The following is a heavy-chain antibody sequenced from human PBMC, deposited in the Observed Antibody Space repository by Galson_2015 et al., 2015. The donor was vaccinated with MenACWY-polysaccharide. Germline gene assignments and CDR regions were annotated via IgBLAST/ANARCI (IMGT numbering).Heavy chain of an antibody. J-gene: IGHJ4*02. CDR2: ISSSSSTI. D-gene: IGHD5-18*01. Sequence: SLRLSCAASGFTFSTYSMNWVRQAPGKGLEWVSYISSSSSTIYYADSVKGRFTISRDNAKNSLYLQMNTLRDEDTAVYYCARGPGYSYGYYDWWGQGTLVTVSS. V-gene: IGHV3-48*02. CDR3: ARGPGYSYGYYDW. CDR1: GFTFSTYS.